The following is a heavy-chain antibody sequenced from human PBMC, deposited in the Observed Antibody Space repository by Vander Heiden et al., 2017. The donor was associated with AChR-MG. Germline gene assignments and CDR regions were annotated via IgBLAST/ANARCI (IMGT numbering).Heavy chain of an antibody. J-gene: IGHJ4*02. CDR3: ARDDGSFDY. CDR2: IYSGGST. V-gene: IGHV3-66*01. Sequence: EVQLVESGGGLVQPGGSLRLSCAASGFTVGSNYMSWVRQAPGKVLEWVSVIYSGGSTDDADSVKGRFTISRDNSKNTLYLKMNSLRAEDTAVYYCARDDGSFDYWGQGTLVTVSS. CDR1: GFTVGSNY. D-gene: IGHD3-10*01.